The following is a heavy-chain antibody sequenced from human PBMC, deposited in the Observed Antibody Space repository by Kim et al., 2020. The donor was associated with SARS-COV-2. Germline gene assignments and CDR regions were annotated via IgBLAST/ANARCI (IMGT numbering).Heavy chain of an antibody. CDR2: VNYSGST. Sequence: SETLSLTCTVSGGSVTSGTYYWTWIRQPPGKGLEWIGYVNYSGSTNYNPSLKSRVTISVDTSKNQFSLKLSSVTAADTAVYYCARSSGSYYNAWGQGTLV. CDR1: GGSVTSGTYY. D-gene: IGHD3-10*01. V-gene: IGHV4-61*01. CDR3: ARSSGSYYNA. J-gene: IGHJ4*02.